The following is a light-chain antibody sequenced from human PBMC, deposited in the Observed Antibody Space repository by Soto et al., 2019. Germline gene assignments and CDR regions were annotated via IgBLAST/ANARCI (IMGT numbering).Light chain of an antibody. CDR3: NSFRSGNTMV. CDR1: SSDVGGYNY. Sequence: QSALTQPASVSGSPGQSIAISCTGTSSDVGGYNYVSWYQQHPGKAPKLMIYEVTKRPSGVSNRFSGSKSGNTASLTISGLQAEDEADYYCNSFRSGNTMVFGGGTKLTVL. CDR2: EVT. V-gene: IGLV2-14*01. J-gene: IGLJ2*01.